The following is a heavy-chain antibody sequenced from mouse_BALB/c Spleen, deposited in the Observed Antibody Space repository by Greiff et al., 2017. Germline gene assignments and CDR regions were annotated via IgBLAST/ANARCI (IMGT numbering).Heavy chain of an antibody. D-gene: IGHD2-4*01. CDR3: ASEGGTMTQDYAMDY. Sequence: VKLMESGPGLVAPSQSLSITCTVSGFSLTGYGVNWVRQPPGKGLEWLGMIWGDGSTDYNSALKSRLSISKDNSKSQVFLKMNSLQTDDTARYYCASEGGTMTQDYAMDYWGQGTSVTVSS. CDR2: IWGDGST. V-gene: IGHV2-6-7*01. J-gene: IGHJ4*01. CDR1: GFSLTGYG.